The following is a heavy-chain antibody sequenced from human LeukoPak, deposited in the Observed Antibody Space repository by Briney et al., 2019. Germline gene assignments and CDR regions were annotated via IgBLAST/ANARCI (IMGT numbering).Heavy chain of an antibody. Sequence: GGSLRLSCAASGFTFSSYWMSWVRQAPGKGLEWVANIKQDGSEKYYVDSVKGRFTISRDNAKNSLYLQMNSLKAEDTAVYYCARFITPITMVRGVIYYYYYMDVWGKGTTVTVSS. CDR1: GFTFSSYW. CDR3: ARFITPITMVRGVIYYYYYMDV. V-gene: IGHV3-7*01. CDR2: IKQDGSEK. J-gene: IGHJ6*03. D-gene: IGHD3-10*01.